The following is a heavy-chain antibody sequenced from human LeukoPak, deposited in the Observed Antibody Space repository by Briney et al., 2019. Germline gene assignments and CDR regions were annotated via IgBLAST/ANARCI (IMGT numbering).Heavy chain of an antibody. J-gene: IGHJ4*02. CDR3: ARETFGSGSQIFDY. CDR2: IYTSGST. Sequence: SETLSLTCTVSGGSISSYYWSWIRQPAGKGLEWVGRIYTSGSTNYNPSLKSRVTTSVDTSKNQFSLKLSSVTAADTAVYYCARETFGSGSQIFDYWGQGTLVTVSS. V-gene: IGHV4-4*07. D-gene: IGHD3-10*01. CDR1: GGSISSYY.